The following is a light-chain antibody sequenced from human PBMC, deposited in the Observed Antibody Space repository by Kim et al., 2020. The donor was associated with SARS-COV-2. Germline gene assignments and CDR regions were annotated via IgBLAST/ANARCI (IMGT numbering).Light chain of an antibody. CDR3: LSYDSSLSSFV. CDR2: ASI. J-gene: IGLJ1*01. CDR1: SSNIGAGYD. V-gene: IGLV1-40*01. Sequence: QSVLTQPPSVSGAPGQRVTISCGGSSSNIGAGYDFYWDQQLPRTAPRLLIYASINRPSGVPDRFSGSRSATSASLDITGLQAEDEADYFCLSYDSSLSSFVFGSGTQVTVL.